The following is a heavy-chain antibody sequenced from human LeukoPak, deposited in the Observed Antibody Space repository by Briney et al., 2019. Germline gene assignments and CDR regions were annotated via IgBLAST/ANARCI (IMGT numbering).Heavy chain of an antibody. CDR1: GGTLSSYA. CDR2: IIPIFGTA. D-gene: IGHD3-22*01. CDR3: ARDGHRMYYYGGSDYHFDY. J-gene: IGHJ4*02. V-gene: IGHV1-69*13. Sequence: ASVKVSCKASGGTLSSYAISWVRQAPGQGLEWMGGIIPIFGTANYAQKFQGRVTITADESTSTAYMELRSLRSDDTALYYCARDGHRMYYYGGSDYHFDYWGQGTLVTVSS.